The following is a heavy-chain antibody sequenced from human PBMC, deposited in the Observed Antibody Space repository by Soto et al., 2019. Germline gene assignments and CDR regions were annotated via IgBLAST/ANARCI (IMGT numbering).Heavy chain of an antibody. CDR1: DFTFSSYG. V-gene: IGHV3-30*18. J-gene: IGHJ4*02. Sequence: QVHLVESGGGVVQPGRSLTLSCAASDFTFSSYGIHWVRQAPGKGLEWVAVISYDGSNKQYGDSVKGRFTMSRDNSNNTVHLQMNSLRVEDTAVYYCANDTFYHDSSGYYVFDYWGQGTLVTVSS. CDR3: ANDTFYHDSSGYYVFDY. CDR2: ISYDGSNK. D-gene: IGHD3-22*01.